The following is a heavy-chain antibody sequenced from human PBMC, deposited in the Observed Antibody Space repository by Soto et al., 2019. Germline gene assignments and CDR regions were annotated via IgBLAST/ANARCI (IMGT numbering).Heavy chain of an antibody. D-gene: IGHD6-19*01. J-gene: IGHJ4*02. CDR3: ARDLAVGLVDY. CDR2: ISAYNGNT. V-gene: IGHV1-18*01. Sequence: QVQLVQSGAEVKKPGASVKVSCKASGYTFTSYGISWVRQAPGQGLEWMGWISAYNGNTKSAQKLQGSVTMTTDTSTRTAYMELRILRSDDTAVYYCARDLAVGLVDYWGQGTLVTVSS. CDR1: GYTFTSYG.